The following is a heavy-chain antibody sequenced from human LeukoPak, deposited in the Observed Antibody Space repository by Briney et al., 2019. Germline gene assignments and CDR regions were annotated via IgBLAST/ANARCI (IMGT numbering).Heavy chain of an antibody. CDR2: ISSGTTYI. CDR3: ARDGLAVAGRGY. V-gene: IGHV3-21*01. D-gene: IGHD6-19*01. J-gene: IGHJ4*02. CDR1: GFIFSNYD. Sequence: GGSLRLSCAASGFIFSNYDMNWVRQAPGKGLEWVSFISSGTTYIYYADSVKGRFTISRDNAKNSPYLQMDSLRAEDTAIYYCARDGLAVAGRGYWGQGTLVTVSS.